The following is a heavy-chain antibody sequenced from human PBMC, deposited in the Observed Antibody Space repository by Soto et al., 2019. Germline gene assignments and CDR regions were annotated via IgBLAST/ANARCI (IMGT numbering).Heavy chain of an antibody. J-gene: IGHJ4*02. V-gene: IGHV3-7*04. D-gene: IGHD5-12*01. Sequence: EVQLVESGGALVQPGGSLRLSCAASGFTFSYHWMSWVRQTPGKGLEWVANISPAGSETLYGEAVRGRFTISRDNVKNILYLEMNSLRAEDSAIYVWTMDGGRGYDLGDGGQGTLVTVSS. CDR2: ISPAGSET. CDR3: TMDGGRGYDLGD. CDR1: GFTFSYHW.